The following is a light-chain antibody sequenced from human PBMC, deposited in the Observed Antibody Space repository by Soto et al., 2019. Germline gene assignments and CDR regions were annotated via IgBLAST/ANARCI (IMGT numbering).Light chain of an antibody. CDR1: SSDVGSYDF. J-gene: IGLJ1*01. Sequence: QSALTQPASVSGSPGQSITISCAGTSSDVGSYDFVSWYQQYPGKAPKVVIYEGSKRPSGVYHRFSGSKSGNTASLTISGLQAEDEADYYCCSYAGRSTYVFGTGTKLTVL. CDR3: CSYAGRSTYV. V-gene: IGLV2-23*01. CDR2: EGS.